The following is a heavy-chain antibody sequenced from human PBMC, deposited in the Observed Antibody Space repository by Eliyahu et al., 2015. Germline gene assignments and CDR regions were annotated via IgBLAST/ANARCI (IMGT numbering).Heavy chain of an antibody. CDR3: ARDRVVTTHGRLHDAFDI. Sequence: EVQLVESGGGLVQPGGSLRLSCAASGFXVXXXXMSWVRQAPGKGLEWVSVIYSGGSTYYADSVKGRFTISRDNSKNTLYLQMNSLRAEDTAVYYCARDRVVTTHGRLHDAFDIWGQGTMVTVSS. V-gene: IGHV3-66*01. CDR2: IYSGGST. D-gene: IGHD2-21*02. J-gene: IGHJ3*02. CDR1: GFXVXXXX.